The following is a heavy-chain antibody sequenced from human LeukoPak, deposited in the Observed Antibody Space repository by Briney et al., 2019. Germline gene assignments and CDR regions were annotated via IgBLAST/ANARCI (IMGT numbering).Heavy chain of an antibody. V-gene: IGHV1-18*01. CDR2: ISAYNGNA. D-gene: IGHD3-22*01. J-gene: IGHJ1*01. CDR1: GYTFTSYG. CDR3: ARDLGPYYYDSSASEYFQH. Sequence: ASVKVSCKASGYTFTSYGISWVRQAPGQGLEWMGWISAYNGNANYAQKLQGRVTMTTDTSTSTAYMELRSLRSDDTAVYYCARDLGPYYYDSSASEYFQHWGQGTLVTVSS.